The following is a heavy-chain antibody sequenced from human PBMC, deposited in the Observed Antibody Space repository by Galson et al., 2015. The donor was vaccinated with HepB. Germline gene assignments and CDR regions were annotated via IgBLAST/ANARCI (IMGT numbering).Heavy chain of an antibody. Sequence: SVKVSCKASGGTFSSYAISWVRQAPGQGLEWMGGIIPIFGTANYAQKFQGRVTITADESTSTAYMELSSLRSEDTAVYYCAREFSGPDYYYGMDVWGQGTTVTVSS. CDR1: GGTFSSYA. CDR3: AREFSGPDYYYGMDV. V-gene: IGHV1-69*13. CDR2: IIPIFGTA. D-gene: IGHD3/OR15-3a*01. J-gene: IGHJ6*02.